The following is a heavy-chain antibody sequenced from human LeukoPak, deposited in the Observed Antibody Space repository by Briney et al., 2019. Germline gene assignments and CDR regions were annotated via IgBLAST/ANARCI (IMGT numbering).Heavy chain of an antibody. D-gene: IGHD2-2*01. J-gene: IGHJ5*02. CDR2: ISSSGSTI. V-gene: IGHV3-11*01. CDR3: ARGCSSTSCYGGFDP. CDR1: GFTFSAST. Sequence: PGGSLRLSCAASGFTFSASTMNWVRQAPGKGLEWVSYISSSGSTIYYADSVKGRFTISRDNAKNSLYLQMNSLRAEDTAVYYCARGCSSTSCYGGFDPWGQGTLVTVSS.